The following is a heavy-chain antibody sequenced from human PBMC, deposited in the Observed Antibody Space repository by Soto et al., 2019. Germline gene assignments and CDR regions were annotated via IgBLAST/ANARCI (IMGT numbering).Heavy chain of an antibody. CDR1: GFTFSSYG. J-gene: IGHJ4*02. CDR3: AKDVDGRGGSHTQNDY. V-gene: IGHV3-30*18. Sequence: QVQLVESGGGVVQPGRSLRLSCAASGFTFSSYGMHWVRQAPGKGLEWVAVISYDGSNKYYADSVKGRFTISRDNSKTTLYLQMNSLRAEDTAVYYCAKDVDGRGGSHTQNDYWGQGTLVTVSS. CDR2: ISYDGSNK. D-gene: IGHD2-15*01.